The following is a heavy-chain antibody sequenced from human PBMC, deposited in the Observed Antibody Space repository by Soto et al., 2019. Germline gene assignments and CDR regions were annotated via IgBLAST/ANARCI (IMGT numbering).Heavy chain of an antibody. V-gene: IGHV3-23*01. CDR2: LSGSGGRT. CDR1: GFTFRSYA. D-gene: IGHD3-22*01. CDR3: ARFLYDSSGYSEIDF. J-gene: IGHJ4*02. Sequence: PGGSLRLSCAASGFTFRSYAMTWVRQAPGKGLECVSGLSGSGGRTYYAVSVKGRFTISRDNSKNTLFLQMNSLRAEDTAIYYCARFLYDSSGYSEIDFWGQGTLVTVSS.